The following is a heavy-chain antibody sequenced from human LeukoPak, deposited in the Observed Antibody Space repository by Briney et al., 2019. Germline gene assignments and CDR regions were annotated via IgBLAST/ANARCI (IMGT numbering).Heavy chain of an antibody. J-gene: IGHJ4*02. D-gene: IGHD3-22*01. Sequence: GSLRLSCAASGISFSSHGMHWVRQAPGKGLEWVAVIWYDGSNIYYTDSVKGRFTISRDNSKNTLYLQMNSLRAEDTALYYCARARNDYDSNGFSLLDYWGQGTLVTVSS. CDR2: IWYDGSNI. V-gene: IGHV3-33*01. CDR1: GISFSSHG. CDR3: ARARNDYDSNGFSLLDY.